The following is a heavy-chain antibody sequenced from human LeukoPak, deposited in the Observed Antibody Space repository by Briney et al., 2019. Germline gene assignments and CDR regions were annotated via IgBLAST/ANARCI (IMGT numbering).Heavy chain of an antibody. CDR2: ISAYNGNT. CDR3: ARASYCSGGSCYSDY. D-gene: IGHD2-15*01. Sequence: ASVKVSCKASGYTFTSYSISWVRQAPGQGIEWMGWISAYNGNTMYAQKVKGRVTITTDTSTSTAYMELTSLKSDDTAVYYCARASYCSGGSCYSDYWGQGTLVTVSS. CDR1: GYTFTSYS. J-gene: IGHJ4*02. V-gene: IGHV1-18*01.